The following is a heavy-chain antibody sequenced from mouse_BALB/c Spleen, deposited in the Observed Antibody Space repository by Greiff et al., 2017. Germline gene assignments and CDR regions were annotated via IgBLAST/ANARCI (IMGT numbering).Heavy chain of an antibody. V-gene: IGHV1S81*02. CDR3: ARGEDYGFAY. CDR1: GYTFTSYW. D-gene: IGHD2-4*01. J-gene: IGHJ3*01. Sequence: VQLQQPGAELVKPGASVKLSCKASGYTFTSYWMHWVKQRPGQGLEWIGEINPSNGRTNYNEKFKSKATLTVDKSSSTAYMQLSSLTSEDSAVYYCARGEDYGFAYWGQGTLVTVSA. CDR2: INPSNGRT.